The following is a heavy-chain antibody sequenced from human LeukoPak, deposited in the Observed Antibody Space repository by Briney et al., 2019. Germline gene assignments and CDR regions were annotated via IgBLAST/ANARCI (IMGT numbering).Heavy chain of an antibody. D-gene: IGHD6-13*01. CDR3: ARDTLGSSWFKYYFDY. Sequence: SETLSLTCAVSGGSISSSNWWSWVRQPPGKGLEWIGEIYHSGSTNYNPSLKSRVTISVDTSKNQFSLKLSSVTAADTAVYYCARDTLGSSWFKYYFDYWGQGTLVTVSS. J-gene: IGHJ4*02. V-gene: IGHV4-4*02. CDR2: IYHSGST. CDR1: GGSISSSNW.